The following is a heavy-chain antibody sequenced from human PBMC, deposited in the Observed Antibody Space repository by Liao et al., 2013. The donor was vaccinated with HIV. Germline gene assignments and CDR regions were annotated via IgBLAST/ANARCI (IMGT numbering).Heavy chain of an antibody. V-gene: IGHV4-39*07. Sequence: QLQLQESGPGLVKPSETLSLICTVSGDSISRSPDFYWGWVRQTPGKGLEWIATIYHTGSSYYNPSLKSRVTMSVDTSKNEISLRLSSVTAADTGVYYCGRDVWTGFLPYFDSWGQGTRVTVSS. CDR3: GRDVWTGFLPYFDS. CDR1: GDSISRSPDFY. J-gene: IGHJ4*02. CDR2: IYHTGSS. D-gene: IGHD3/OR15-3a*01.